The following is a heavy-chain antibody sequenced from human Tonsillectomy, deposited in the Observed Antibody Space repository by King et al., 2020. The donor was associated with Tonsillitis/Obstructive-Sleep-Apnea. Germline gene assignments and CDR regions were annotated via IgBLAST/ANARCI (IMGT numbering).Heavy chain of an antibody. J-gene: IGHJ4*02. CDR3: ASHNYDYIWGRYLGGFDY. Sequence: VQLVESGGGVVRPGGSLRLSCAASGFTFDDYGMSWVRQAPGKGLEWVSVINWNGGSTGYADSVNGRFTISRDNAKNSLYLQMNSLRAEDTALYYCASHNYDYIWGRYLGGFDYWGQGTLVTVSS. D-gene: IGHD3-16*01. CDR1: GFTFDDYG. CDR2: INWNGGST. V-gene: IGHV3-20*04.